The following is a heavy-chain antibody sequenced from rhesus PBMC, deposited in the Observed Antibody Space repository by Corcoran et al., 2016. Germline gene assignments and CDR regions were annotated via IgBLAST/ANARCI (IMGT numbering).Heavy chain of an antibody. CDR3: ARLVVFTAHDY. V-gene: IGHV4-80*01. CDR1: GGSFSSYW. CDR2: NNGNKRNT. Sequence: QVQLQESCPGLVKPSETLSLTCAGSGGSFSSYWWTWIRWAPGKGRWWIGENNGNKRNTNYNPTLKSRVTISKAASKNKFSLKLDSLTAADTAVYYCARLVVFTAHDYWGQGVLVTVSS. J-gene: IGHJ4*01. D-gene: IGHD2-27*01.